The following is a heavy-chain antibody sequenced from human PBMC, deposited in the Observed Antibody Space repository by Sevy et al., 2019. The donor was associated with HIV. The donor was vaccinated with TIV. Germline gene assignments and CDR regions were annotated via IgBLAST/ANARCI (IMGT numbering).Heavy chain of an antibody. Sequence: GGSLRLSCAASGFTFSSYGMHWVRQAPGKGLEWVAVISYDGSNKYYADSVKGRFTISRDNSKNTLYLQMNSLGAEDTAVYYCANLWDYYGSGSYSRTQDYYYYGMDVWGQGTTVTVSS. CDR3: ANLWDYYGSGSYSRTQDYYYYGMDV. D-gene: IGHD3-10*01. CDR1: GFTFSSYG. CDR2: ISYDGSNK. J-gene: IGHJ6*02. V-gene: IGHV3-30*18.